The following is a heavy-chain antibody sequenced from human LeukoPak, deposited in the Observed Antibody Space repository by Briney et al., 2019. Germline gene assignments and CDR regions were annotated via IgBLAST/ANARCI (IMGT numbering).Heavy chain of an antibody. CDR3: ARDEIGPFDY. D-gene: IGHD3/OR15-3a*01. CDR1: GGSISSSSYY. Sequence: SETLSLTCTVSGGSISSSSYYWGWIRQPPGKGLEWIGSIYYSGSTYYNPSLKSRVTISVDTSKNLFSLKLSSVTAADTAVYYCARDEIGPFDYWGQGTLVTVSS. J-gene: IGHJ4*02. V-gene: IGHV4-39*07. CDR2: IYYSGST.